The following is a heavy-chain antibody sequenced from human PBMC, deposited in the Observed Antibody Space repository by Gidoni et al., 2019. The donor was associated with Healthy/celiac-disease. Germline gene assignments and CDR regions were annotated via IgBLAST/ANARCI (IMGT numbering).Heavy chain of an antibody. D-gene: IGHD2-15*01. Sequence: QLQLQESGPGLVKPSETLSLTCTVSGGSISSSSYYWGWIRQPPGKGLEWIGSIYYSGSTYYNPSLKSRVTISVDTSKNQFSLKLSSVTAADTAVYYCARDLSLGYCSGGSCLYGMDVWGQGTTVTVPS. CDR2: IYYSGST. CDR3: ARDLSLGYCSGGSCLYGMDV. V-gene: IGHV4-39*07. CDR1: GGSISSSSYY. J-gene: IGHJ6*02.